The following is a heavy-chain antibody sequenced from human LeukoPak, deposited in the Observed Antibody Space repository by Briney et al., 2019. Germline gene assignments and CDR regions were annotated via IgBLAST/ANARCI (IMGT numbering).Heavy chain of an antibody. D-gene: IGHD6-6*01. CDR3: ASLEGYSSSSFDY. V-gene: IGHV4-34*01. CDR2: INHSGST. CDR1: GGSFSGYY. Sequence: PSETLSLTCAVYGGSFSGYYWSWIRQPPGKGLEWIGEINHSGSTNYNPSLKSRITISVDTSKNQFSLKLSSVTAADTAVYYCASLEGYSSSSFDYWGQGTLVTVSS. J-gene: IGHJ4*02.